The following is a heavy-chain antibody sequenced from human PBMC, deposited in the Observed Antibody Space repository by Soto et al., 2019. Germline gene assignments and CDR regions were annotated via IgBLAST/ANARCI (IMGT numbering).Heavy chain of an antibody. CDR2: ISGGGGST. CDR1: GFTFTGYG. CDR3: ARGRGWHFYFDY. D-gene: IGHD3-3*02. J-gene: IGHJ4*02. Sequence: EVQLLESGGGLVQPGGSLRLSCAASGFTFTGYGMSWVRQAPGEGLEWVSDISGGGGSTYHADSVKGRFTISRDNSKNTLYLEMNSLRADDTAVYYCARGRGWHFYFDYWGQGTLVTVSS. V-gene: IGHV3-23*01.